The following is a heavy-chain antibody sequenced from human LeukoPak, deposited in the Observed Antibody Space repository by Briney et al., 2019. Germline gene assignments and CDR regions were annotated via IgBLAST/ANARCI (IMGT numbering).Heavy chain of an antibody. CDR2: INPNGDYI. V-gene: IGHV3-21*06. J-gene: IGHJ5*02. Sequence: RAGGSLRLSCAASGFTFSSYAMSWVRQAPGKGLEWVSSINPNGDYIYYADSVEGRFTISRDNAKNSLYLQMTSLKAEDTAVYFCARGIGYFDWLFFSWGQGTLLTVSS. CDR1: GFTFSSYA. CDR3: ARGIGYFDWLFFS. D-gene: IGHD3-9*01.